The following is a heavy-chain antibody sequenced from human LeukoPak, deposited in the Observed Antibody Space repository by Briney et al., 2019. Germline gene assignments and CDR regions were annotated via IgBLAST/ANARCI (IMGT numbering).Heavy chain of an antibody. J-gene: IGHJ4*02. Sequence: GGSLRLSCAASGFTFSSYGMHWVRQAPGKGLEWVAVISYDGSNKYYADSVKGRFTISGDNSKNTLYLQMNSLRAEDTAVYYCAKDEDLVLHYWGQGTLVTVSS. CDR2: ISYDGSNK. D-gene: IGHD2-8*01. V-gene: IGHV3-30*18. CDR3: AKDEDLVLHY. CDR1: GFTFSSYG.